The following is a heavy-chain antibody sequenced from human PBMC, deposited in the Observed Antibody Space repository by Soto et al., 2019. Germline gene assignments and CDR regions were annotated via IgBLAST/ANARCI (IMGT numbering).Heavy chain of an antibody. J-gene: IGHJ6*02. CDR1: GYTFTGYY. CDR3: ARALAGSSGYNYGMDV. Sequence: PVKVSCKASGYTFTGYYMHWVRQAPGQGLEWMGWIKPNSGGTNYAQKFQGWVTMTRDTSIRTVYMELSRLRSDDTAVYYCARALAGSSGYNYGMDVWGQGTTVTVSS. D-gene: IGHD3-22*01. V-gene: IGHV1-2*04. CDR2: IKPNSGGT.